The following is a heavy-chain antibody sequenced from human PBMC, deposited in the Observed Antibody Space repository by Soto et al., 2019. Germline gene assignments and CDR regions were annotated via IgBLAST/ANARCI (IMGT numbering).Heavy chain of an antibody. CDR2: ISYDGSNK. V-gene: IGHV3-30-3*01. CDR3: ARGPSSLTRFDY. CDR1: GFIFSNYA. J-gene: IGHJ4*02. D-gene: IGHD2-2*01. Sequence: GGSLRLSCAASGFIFSNYAMHWVRQAPGKGLEWVAVISYDGSNKYYADSVKGRFTISRDNSKNTLYLQMNSLRAEDTAVYYCARGPSSLTRFDYWGQGTLVTVSS.